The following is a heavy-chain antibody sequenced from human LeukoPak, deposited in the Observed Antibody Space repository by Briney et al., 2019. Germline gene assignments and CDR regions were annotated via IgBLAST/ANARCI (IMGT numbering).Heavy chain of an antibody. CDR1: GFMFSSNW. CDR2: IKNDGSEI. Sequence: GGSLRLSCAASGFMFSSNWMSWVRQAPGKGLEWVASIKNDGSEIYYVDSVRGRYTISRDNTKNSLYLQMSSLRAEDTAVYYCATDRGWRTSGYYLYYFEYWGQGTLVTFSS. D-gene: IGHD3-3*01. CDR3: ATDRGWRTSGYYLYYFEY. V-gene: IGHV3-7*01. J-gene: IGHJ4*02.